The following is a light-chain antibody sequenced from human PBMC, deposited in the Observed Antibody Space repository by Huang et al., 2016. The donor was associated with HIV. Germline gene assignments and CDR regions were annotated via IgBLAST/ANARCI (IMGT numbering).Light chain of an antibody. CDR2: GSS. J-gene: IGKJ1*01. V-gene: IGKV3-20*01. CDR1: QNVTTDY. Sequence: EIVLTQSPDTLSLDPGERGALSCRASQNVTTDYLAWYQQKSVQAPRLLIYGSSGRATCVPVRFGGSGSGAEFILTIDRLEPEDFASYYCQQYSTLPWTFGPGTKLEVK. CDR3: QQYSTLPWT.